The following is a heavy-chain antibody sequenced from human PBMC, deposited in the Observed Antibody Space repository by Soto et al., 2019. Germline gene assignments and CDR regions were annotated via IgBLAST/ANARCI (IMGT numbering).Heavy chain of an antibody. J-gene: IGHJ4*02. CDR3: GSGSWSPYYFDY. CDR2: IYYSGST. Sequence: SETLSLTCTVSGGSISSGGYYWSWIRQHPGKGLGWIGYIYYSGSTYYNPSLRSRVTISVDTSKNQFSLKLSSVTAADTAVYYCGSGSWSPYYFDYWGQGTLVTVSS. CDR1: GGSISSGGYY. D-gene: IGHD6-13*01. V-gene: IGHV4-31*03.